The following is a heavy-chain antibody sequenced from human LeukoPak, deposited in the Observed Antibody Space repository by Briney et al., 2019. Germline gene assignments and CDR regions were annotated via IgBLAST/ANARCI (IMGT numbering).Heavy chain of an antibody. D-gene: IGHD2-2*02. CDR3: ARALGYCSSTSCYTPVFDY. V-gene: IGHV4-30-2*01. Sequence: SETLSLTCTVSGGSISSGGYYWSWIRQPPGKGLEWIGYIYHSGSTYYNPSLKSRATISVDRSKNQFSLKLSSVTAADTAVYYCARALGYCSSTSCYTPVFDYWGQGTLVTVSS. CDR1: GGSISSGGYY. CDR2: IYHSGST. J-gene: IGHJ4*02.